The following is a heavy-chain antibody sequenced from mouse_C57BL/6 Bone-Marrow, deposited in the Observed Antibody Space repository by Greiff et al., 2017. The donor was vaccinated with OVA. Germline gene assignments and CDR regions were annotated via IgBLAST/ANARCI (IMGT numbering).Heavy chain of an antibody. J-gene: IGHJ4*01. D-gene: IGHD2-1*01. Sequence: EVMLVESGPGLAKPSQTLSLTCSVTGYSITSDYWNWIRKFPGNKLEYMGYISYSGSTYYNPSLKSRISITRDTSKNQYYLQLNSVTTEDTATYYCARYSYGNSYYYAMDYWGQGTSVTVSS. CDR1: GYSITSDY. CDR3: ARYSYGNSYYYAMDY. CDR2: ISYSGST. V-gene: IGHV3-8*01.